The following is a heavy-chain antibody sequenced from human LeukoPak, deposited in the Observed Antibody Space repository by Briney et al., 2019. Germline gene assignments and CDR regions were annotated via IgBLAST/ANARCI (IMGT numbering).Heavy chain of an antibody. CDR3: AREYCSGGSCYYDIFDY. CDR1: GGSLSGYY. J-gene: IGHJ4*02. V-gene: IGHV4-34*01. Sequence: PSETLSLTRAVYGGSLSGYYWSWIRQPPGKGLEWIGEINHSGSTNYNPSLKSRVTISVDTSKNQFSLKLSSVTAADTAVYYCAREYCSGGSCYYDIFDYWGQGTLVTVSS. D-gene: IGHD2-15*01. CDR2: INHSGST.